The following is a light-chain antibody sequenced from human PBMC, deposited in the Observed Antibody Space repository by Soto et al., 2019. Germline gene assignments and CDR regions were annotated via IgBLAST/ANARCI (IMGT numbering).Light chain of an antibody. V-gene: IGLV2-8*01. J-gene: IGLJ1*01. CDR3: SSYAGTNRV. CDR1: SIDVGAYSY. CDR2: EVS. Sequence: QSALAQPPSASGSPGQSVTISCTGPSIDVGAYSYVSWYQQHPGKAPKVMIYEVSKRPSGVPDRFSGSKSGNTASLTVSGLQAEDEAEYYCSSYAGTNRVFGTGTKVTVL.